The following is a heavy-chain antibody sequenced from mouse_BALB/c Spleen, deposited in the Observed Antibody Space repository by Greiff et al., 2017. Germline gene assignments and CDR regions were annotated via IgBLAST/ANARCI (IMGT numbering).Heavy chain of an antibody. V-gene: IGHV1-7*01. CDR1: GYTFTSYW. J-gene: IGHJ3*01. Sequence: QVQLKQSGAELAKPGASVKMSCKASGYTFTSYWMHWVKQRPGQGLEWIGYINPSTGYTEYNQKFKDKATLTADKSSSTAYMQLSSLTSEDSAVYYCARVGTYYRYDAWFAYWGQGTLVTVSA. CDR3: ARVGTYYRYDAWFAY. CDR2: INPSTGYT. D-gene: IGHD2-14*01.